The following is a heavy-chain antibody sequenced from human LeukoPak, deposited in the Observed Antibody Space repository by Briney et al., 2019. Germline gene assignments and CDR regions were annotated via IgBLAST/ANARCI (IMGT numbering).Heavy chain of an antibody. Sequence: GRSLRLSCAASGFTFSSYGMHWVRQAPGKGLEWVAFIRYDGSNKYYADSVKGRFTISRDNSKNTLYLQMNSLRAEDTAVYYCAKDGSRYGDNPAVYFDYWGQGTLVTVSS. J-gene: IGHJ4*02. CDR3: AKDGSRYGDNPAVYFDY. V-gene: IGHV3-30*02. CDR1: GFTFSSYG. D-gene: IGHD4-23*01. CDR2: IRYDGSNK.